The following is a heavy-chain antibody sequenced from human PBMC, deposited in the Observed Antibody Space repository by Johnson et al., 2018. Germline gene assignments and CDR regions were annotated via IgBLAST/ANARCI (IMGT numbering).Heavy chain of an antibody. CDR3: ARDGLAYCGGDCYSVNAFDI. CDR1: GGSISSYY. CDR2: IYYSGST. J-gene: IGHJ3*02. V-gene: IGHV4-59*01. Sequence: QVQLQESGPGLVKPSETLSLTCTVSGGSISSYYWSWIRQPPGKGLEWIGYIYYSGSTNYNPSLKSRVTISVDTSKNQFSLKLSSVTAADAAVYYCARDGLAYCGGDCYSVNAFDIWGQGTMVTVSS. D-gene: IGHD2-21*02.